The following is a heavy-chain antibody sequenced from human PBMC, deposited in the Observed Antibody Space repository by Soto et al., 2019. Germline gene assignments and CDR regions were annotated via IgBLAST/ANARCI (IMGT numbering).Heavy chain of an antibody. CDR1: GGTFSSYA. Sequence: QVQLVQSGAEVKKPGSSVKVSCKASGGTFSSYAISWVRQAPGQGLEWMGGIIPIFGTANYAQKFQGRVTITADESTSTAYMELSSLRSEDTAVYYCARERLKNYYDSSGYTEFDCWGQGTLVTVSS. CDR2: IIPIFGTA. D-gene: IGHD3-22*01. CDR3: ARERLKNYYDSSGYTEFDC. J-gene: IGHJ4*02. V-gene: IGHV1-69*01.